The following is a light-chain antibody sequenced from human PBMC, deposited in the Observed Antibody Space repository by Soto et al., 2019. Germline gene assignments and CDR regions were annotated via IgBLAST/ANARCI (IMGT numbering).Light chain of an antibody. V-gene: IGLV2-8*01. CDR1: SSDVGGYNY. Sequence: QSVLTQPPSASGTPGQAVTISCTGTSSDVGGYNYVSWYQQHPGKAPKLMIYEVSKRPSGVPDRFSGSKSGNTASLTVSGLQAEDGADYYCSSYAGSSKNVFGTGTKVTVL. CDR3: SSYAGSSKNV. CDR2: EVS. J-gene: IGLJ1*01.